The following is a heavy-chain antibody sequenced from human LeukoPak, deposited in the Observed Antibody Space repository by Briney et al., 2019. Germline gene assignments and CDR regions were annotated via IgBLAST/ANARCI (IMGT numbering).Heavy chain of an antibody. Sequence: PGGSLRLSCAAAGFTFSTYWMHWVRQVAGKGLVWVSRINSDGRSTGYADSVKGRFTISRDNAKNTLYLQMNSLRVEDTAVYYCGSPRTFSGRNVLDMWGQGTMVTVSS. D-gene: IGHD3-10*02. J-gene: IGHJ3*02. V-gene: IGHV3-74*01. CDR3: GSPRTFSGRNVLDM. CDR2: INSDGRST. CDR1: GFTFSTYW.